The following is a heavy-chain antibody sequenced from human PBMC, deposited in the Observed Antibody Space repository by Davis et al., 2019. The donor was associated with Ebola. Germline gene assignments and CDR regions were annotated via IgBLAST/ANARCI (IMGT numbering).Heavy chain of an antibody. CDR2: IYYSGST. CDR3: ARDYYETSGYFWYFDL. J-gene: IGHJ2*01. V-gene: IGHV4-61*08. CDR1: GGSVSSGGYY. Sequence: SETLSLTCTVSGGSVSSGGYYWNWIRQPPGKGLEWIGYIYYSGSTDYSPSLRGRVTISLDTSKNQFSLRLSSVTAADTAVYYCARDYYETSGYFWYFDLWGRGTLVTVSS. D-gene: IGHD3-22*01.